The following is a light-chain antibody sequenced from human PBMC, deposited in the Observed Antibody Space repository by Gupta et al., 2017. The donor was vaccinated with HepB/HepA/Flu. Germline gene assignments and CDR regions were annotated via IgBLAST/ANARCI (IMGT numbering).Light chain of an antibody. J-gene: IGLJ3*02. CDR3: AAWDDSLNGMM. CDR2: SDH. Sequence: QSELTQPPPASGTPGQRVTISCSGSSSNIGVNTVSWYQQVPGMAPKLLIYSDHQRPSGVPDRFSGSKSGTSASLAISGLQSEDETDYYCAAWDDSLNGMMFGGGTKLTVL. CDR1: SSNIGVNT. V-gene: IGLV1-44*01.